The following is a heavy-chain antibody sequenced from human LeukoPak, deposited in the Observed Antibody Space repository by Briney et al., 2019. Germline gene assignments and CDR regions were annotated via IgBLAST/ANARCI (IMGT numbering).Heavy chain of an antibody. D-gene: IGHD1-14*01. CDR1: GFTFSSYA. V-gene: IGHV3-21*01. CDR2: ISSNSIYV. J-gene: IGHJ4*02. Sequence: GGSLRLSCAASGFTFSSYAMSWVRQAPGKGLEWVSSISSNSIYVFYADSMKGRFTISRDNAKNSLSLQMNSLRAEDTAVYYCARDQVDRIWYFDYWGQGTLVTVSS. CDR3: ARDQVDRIWYFDY.